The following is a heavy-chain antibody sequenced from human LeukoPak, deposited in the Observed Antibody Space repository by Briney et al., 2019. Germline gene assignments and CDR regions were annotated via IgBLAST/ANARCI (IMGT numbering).Heavy chain of an antibody. Sequence: SEPLSLTCTVSGYFIRSGYYWGWIRQPPGKGLEWIGGIFHSGTTYYNPSLKSRVIITVDTSKNQFSLKLRSVTAADTAVYYCARSGTGWFEDYWGQGTLVTVSS. J-gene: IGHJ4*02. V-gene: IGHV4-38-2*02. D-gene: IGHD6-19*01. CDR3: ARSGTGWFEDY. CDR1: GYFIRSGYY. CDR2: IFHSGTT.